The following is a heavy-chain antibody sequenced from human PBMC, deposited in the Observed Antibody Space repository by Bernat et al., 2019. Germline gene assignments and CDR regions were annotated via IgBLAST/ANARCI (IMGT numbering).Heavy chain of an antibody. Sequence: EVQLVESGGGLIQPGGSLRLSCAASGFTFSSYAMSWVRQAPGKGLEWVSAISGSGGSIYYADSVKSRFTISRDNSKNTLYQQMNSLRAEDTAVYYCAKDGLDGDYFDAFDIWGQGTMVTVSS. J-gene: IGHJ3*02. V-gene: IGHV3-23*04. CDR1: GFTFSSYA. D-gene: IGHD4-17*01. CDR3: AKDGLDGDYFDAFDI. CDR2: ISGSGGSI.